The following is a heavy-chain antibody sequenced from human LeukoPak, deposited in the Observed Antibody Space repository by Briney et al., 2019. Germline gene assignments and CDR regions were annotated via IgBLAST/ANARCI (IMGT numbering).Heavy chain of an antibody. CDR1: GYTFTSYY. V-gene: IGHV1-46*01. Sequence: ASVKVSCKASGYTFTSYYMHWVRQAPGQGLEWMGITNPSGGSTSYAQKFQGRVTITADKSTSTAYMELSSLRSEDTAVYYCARGVGGKYYFDYWGQGTLVTVSS. CDR2: TNPSGGST. CDR3: ARGVGGKYYFDY. D-gene: IGHD1-26*01. J-gene: IGHJ4*02.